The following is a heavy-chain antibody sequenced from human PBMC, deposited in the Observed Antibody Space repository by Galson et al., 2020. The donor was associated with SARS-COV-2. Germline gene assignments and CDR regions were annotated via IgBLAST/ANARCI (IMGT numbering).Heavy chain of an antibody. CDR1: SGSFSGYY. J-gene: IGHJ4*02. CDR3: TRVGDGYNSGFDY. Sequence: SETLSLTCAVYSGSFSGYYWTWIRQPPGKGLEWIGEINHSGSTNYNPSLKSRATISVDTSKNQFSLKLNSVTAADTAVYYCTRVGDGYNSGFDYWGQG. D-gene: IGHD5-12*01. V-gene: IGHV4-34*01. CDR2: INHSGST.